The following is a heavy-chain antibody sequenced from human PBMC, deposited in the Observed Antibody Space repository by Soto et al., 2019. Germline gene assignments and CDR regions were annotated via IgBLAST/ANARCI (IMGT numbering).Heavy chain of an antibody. D-gene: IGHD2-8*02. Sequence: QVQLVQSGTEVRKPGASVNISCRASGFSFSDNLINWVRQAPGQSLEWMGWINPDNGNTRYSQMLQGRVTISRHSSASMAYVEVSDLTSEDSAVYYCARDILSVGPRAYDAFDVWGKGTMVTVSS. CDR1: GFSFSDNL. CDR3: ARDILSVGPRAYDAFDV. V-gene: IGHV1-3*01. J-gene: IGHJ3*01. CDR2: INPDNGNT.